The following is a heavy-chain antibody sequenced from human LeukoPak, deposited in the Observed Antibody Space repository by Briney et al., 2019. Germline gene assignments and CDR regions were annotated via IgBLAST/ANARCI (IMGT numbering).Heavy chain of an antibody. CDR1: GYSISSGYY. D-gene: IGHD6-6*01. CDR2: IYHSGST. V-gene: IGHV4-38-2*02. J-gene: IGHJ4*02. Sequence: SETLSLTCTVSGYSISSGYYWGWIRQPPGKGLEWIGSIYHSGSTYYNPSLKSRVTISVDTSKNQFSLKLSSVTAADTAVYYCARHISRYSSSSGGGYWGQGTLVTVSS. CDR3: ARHISRYSSSSGGGY.